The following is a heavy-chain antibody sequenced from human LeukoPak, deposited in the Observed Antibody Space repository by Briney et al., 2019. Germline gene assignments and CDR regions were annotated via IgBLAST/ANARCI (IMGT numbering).Heavy chain of an antibody. CDR1: GYTFTGYY. Sequence: ASVKVSCKASGYTFTGYYMHWVRQASGQGLEWMGRINPNSGGTNYAQKFQGRVTMTRDTSISTAYMELSRLRSDDTAVYYCARDFQVAGTYYFDYWGQGTLVTVSS. CDR3: ARDFQVAGTYYFDY. D-gene: IGHD6-19*01. CDR2: INPNSGGT. V-gene: IGHV1-2*06. J-gene: IGHJ4*02.